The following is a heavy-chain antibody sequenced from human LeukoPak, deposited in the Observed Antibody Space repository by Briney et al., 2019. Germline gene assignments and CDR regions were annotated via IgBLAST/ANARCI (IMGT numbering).Heavy chain of an antibody. V-gene: IGHV4-59*01. CDR2: IYYSGST. D-gene: IGHD2-15*01. CDR3: ARGTRNRRYCSGGSCYSGYYYYYMDV. CDR1: GGSISSYY. Sequence: SETLSLTCTVSGGSISSYYWSWIRQPPGKGLEWIGYIYYSGSTNYNPSLKSRVTISVDTSKNQFSLKLSSVTAADTAVYYCARGTRNRRYCSGGSCYSGYYYYYMDVWGKGTTVTISS. J-gene: IGHJ6*03.